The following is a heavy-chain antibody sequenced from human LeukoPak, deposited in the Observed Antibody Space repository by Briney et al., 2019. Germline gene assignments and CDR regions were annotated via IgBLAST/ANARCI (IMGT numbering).Heavy chain of an antibody. CDR3: VRTRLSDHIVPAAERADDACDM. V-gene: IGHV4-39*07. CDR1: GGSISSSRYY. J-gene: IGHJ3*02. D-gene: IGHD2-2*01. CDR2: IHYSGST. Sequence: SETLSLTCTVSGGSISSSRYYWGWIRQPPGKGLEWIVSIHYSGSTYYNPSLKSRVTVSVDTSDDQFSLKLSSVAAADTAVYFCVRTRLSDHIVPAAERADDACDMWGQGTMVTVSS.